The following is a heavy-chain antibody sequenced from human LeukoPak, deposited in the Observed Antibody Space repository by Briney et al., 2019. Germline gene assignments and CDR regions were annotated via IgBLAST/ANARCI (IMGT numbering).Heavy chain of an antibody. J-gene: IGHJ4*02. CDR1: GGSISSYY. D-gene: IGHD6-19*01. Sequence: ETLSLTCTVSGGSISSYYWSWIRQAPGKGLEWVSAISGSGGSTYYADSVKGRFTISRDNSKNTLYLQMNSLRAEDTAVYYCAKDWKYSSGWYGNYFDYWGQGTLVTVSS. CDR2: ISGSGGST. CDR3: AKDWKYSSGWYGNYFDY. V-gene: IGHV3-23*01.